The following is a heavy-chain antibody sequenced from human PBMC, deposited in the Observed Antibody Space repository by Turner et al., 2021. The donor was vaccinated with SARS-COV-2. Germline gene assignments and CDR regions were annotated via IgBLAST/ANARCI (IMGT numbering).Heavy chain of an antibody. Sequence: VQLVEPGGGVVQPGRSLVLSCAASGFTFSSYGIHWVRQAPGKGREWVAVIWYDGSNKYYADSVKGRFTISRDNSKNTLYLQMNSLRAEDTAVYYCAREGMVGATTGLDYWGQGTLVTVSS. CDR3: AREGMVGATTGLDY. D-gene: IGHD1-26*01. CDR2: IWYDGSNK. V-gene: IGHV3-33*01. CDR1: GFTFSSYG. J-gene: IGHJ4*02.